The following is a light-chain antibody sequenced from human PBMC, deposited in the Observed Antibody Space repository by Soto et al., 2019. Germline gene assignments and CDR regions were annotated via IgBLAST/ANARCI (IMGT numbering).Light chain of an antibody. J-gene: IGLJ1*01. CDR2: NVN. CDR1: SSDVGNYNY. CDR3: SSFTSSTPYV. Sequence: QSVLTHSASGSGSPGQSITISCTGTSSDVGNYNYVSWYQQYPGEVTKLLIFNVNNRPSGVSNRFSGSKSGNSASLTISGLKVVDEADYYCSSFTSSTPYVFRTGTKVTVL. V-gene: IGLV2-14*01.